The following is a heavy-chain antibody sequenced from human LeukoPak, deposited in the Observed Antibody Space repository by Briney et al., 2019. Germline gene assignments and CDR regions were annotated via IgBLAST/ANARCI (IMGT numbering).Heavy chain of an antibody. Sequence: SETLSLTCTVSGGSISSGGYYWSWIRQPPGKGLEWIGYIYHSGSTYYNPSLKSRVTISVDTSNNQFSLRLSSVTAADTAVYYCARDPYYYPSGSYAYFDYWGQGTLVTVSS. CDR2: IYHSGST. V-gene: IGHV4-30-2*01. CDR3: ARDPYYYPSGSYAYFDY. D-gene: IGHD3-10*01. J-gene: IGHJ4*02. CDR1: GGSISSGGYY.